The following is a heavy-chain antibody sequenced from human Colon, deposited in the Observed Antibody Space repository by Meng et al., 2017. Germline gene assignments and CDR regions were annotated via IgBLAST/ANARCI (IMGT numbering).Heavy chain of an antibody. V-gene: IGHV6-1*01. CDR2: TYYRSEWQN. CDR3: TTWYGEY. J-gene: IGHJ4*02. CDR1: GDSVSSNRAL. Sequence: PRSRPGFVIPPLPLSTTCAISGDSVSSNRALWHWVRQSPSRGLEWLGQTYYRSEWQNHYGVSVKSRITINADTSRNRFSLHLNSVTPEDTAVYYCTTWYGEYWGQGTLVTVSS. D-gene: IGHD3-10*01.